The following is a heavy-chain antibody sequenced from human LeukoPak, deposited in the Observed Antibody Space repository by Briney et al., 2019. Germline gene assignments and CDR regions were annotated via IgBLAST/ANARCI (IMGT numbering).Heavy chain of an antibody. Sequence: PGGSLRLSCAASGFTFSSYEMNWVRQTPGKGPEWVSYISSSGRTAYYADSVRGRFTISRDNAKNSLYLQMNSLRAEDTARYYCAREWPYSSSWSSFDSWGQGIMVTVSS. CDR2: ISSSGRTA. CDR1: GFTFSSYE. CDR3: AREWPYSSSWSSFDS. V-gene: IGHV3-48*03. J-gene: IGHJ4*02. D-gene: IGHD6-13*01.